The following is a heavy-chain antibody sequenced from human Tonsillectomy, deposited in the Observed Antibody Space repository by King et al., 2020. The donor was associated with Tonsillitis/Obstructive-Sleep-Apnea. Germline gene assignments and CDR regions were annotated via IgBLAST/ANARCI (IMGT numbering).Heavy chain of an antibody. CDR3: ARGGSGWPPSWFDT. CDR2: IYSGGST. V-gene: IGHV3-53*01. Sequence: VQLVESGGGLIQPGGSLRLSCAASVFTVSSNYMSWVRQAPGKGLEWVSVIYSGGSTYYADSVKGRFTISRDNSKNTLYLQMNRLRAEDTAVYYCARGGSGWPPSWFDTWGQGTLVTVSS. D-gene: IGHD6-19*01. CDR1: VFTVSSNY. J-gene: IGHJ5*02.